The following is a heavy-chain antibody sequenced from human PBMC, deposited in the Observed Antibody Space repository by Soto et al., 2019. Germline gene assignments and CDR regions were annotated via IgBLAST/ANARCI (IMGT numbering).Heavy chain of an antibody. CDR3: ARGRYDFWPMDV. V-gene: IGHV3-53*01. J-gene: IGHJ6*02. D-gene: IGHD3-3*01. Sequence: SLRLSCAASGFTASSNYMSWVRQAPGKGLEWVSVIYSGGSTYYADSVKGRFTTSRDNSKNTLYLQMNSLRAEDTAVYYCARGRYDFWPMDVWGQGTTVTVSS. CDR1: GFTASSNY. CDR2: IYSGGST.